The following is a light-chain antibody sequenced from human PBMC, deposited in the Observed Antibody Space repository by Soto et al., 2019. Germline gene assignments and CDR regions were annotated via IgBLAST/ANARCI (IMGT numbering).Light chain of an antibody. CDR2: LSSDGSH. V-gene: IGLV4-69*01. Sequence: QPVLPQSPSASASLGASVKLTCTLSSGHSSYAIAWHQQQPEKGPRYLMKLSSDGSHSKGDEIPDRFSGSSTGAERYPSISSXXSEDEADYYCQTWDTGARVVFGGGTKVTVL. J-gene: IGLJ2*01. CDR3: QTWDTGARVV. CDR1: SGHSSYA.